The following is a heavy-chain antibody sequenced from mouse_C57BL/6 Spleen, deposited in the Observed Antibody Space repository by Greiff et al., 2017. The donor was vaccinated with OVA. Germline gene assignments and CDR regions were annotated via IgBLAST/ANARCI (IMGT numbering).Heavy chain of an antibody. Sequence: QVQLQQSGAELVKPGASVKLSCKASGYTFTSYWMQWVKQRPGQGLEWIGEIDPSDSYTSYNQKFKGKATLTVDTSSSTAYMQLSSLTSEDSAVYYCARPLITTVVEGYFDVWGTGTTVTVSS. CDR3: ARPLITTVVEGYFDV. J-gene: IGHJ1*03. D-gene: IGHD1-1*01. CDR1: GYTFTSYW. CDR2: IDPSDSYT. V-gene: IGHV1-50*01.